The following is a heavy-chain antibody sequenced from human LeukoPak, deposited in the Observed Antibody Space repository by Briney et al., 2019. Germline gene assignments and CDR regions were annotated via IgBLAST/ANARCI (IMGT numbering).Heavy chain of an antibody. CDR2: INPNSGGT. CDR1: GYTFTGYY. Sequence: ASVKVSCEASGYTFTGYYMHWVRQAPGQGLEWMGWINPNSGGTNYAQKFQGWVTMTRDTSISTAYMELSRLRSDDTAVYYCARAPQKWFGELLYDYWGQGTLVTVSS. J-gene: IGHJ4*02. CDR3: ARAPQKWFGELLYDY. D-gene: IGHD3-10*01. V-gene: IGHV1-2*04.